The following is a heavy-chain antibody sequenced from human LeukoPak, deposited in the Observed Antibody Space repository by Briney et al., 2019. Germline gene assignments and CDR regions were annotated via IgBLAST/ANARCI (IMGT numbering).Heavy chain of an antibody. V-gene: IGHV3-30-3*01. CDR1: GFTFSSYA. J-gene: IGHJ4*02. CDR3: ARVTVGGPFDY. Sequence: GGSLRLSCAASGFTFSSYAMHWVRQAPGKGLEWVAVISYDGSNKYYADSVKGRFTISRDNSKNTLYLQMNSLRAEDTVVYYCARVTVGGPFDYWGQGTLVTVSS. D-gene: IGHD1-26*01. CDR2: ISYDGSNK.